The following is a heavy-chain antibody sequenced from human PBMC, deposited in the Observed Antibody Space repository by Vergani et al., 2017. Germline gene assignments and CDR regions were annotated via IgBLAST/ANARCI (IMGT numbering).Heavy chain of an antibody. CDR1: GFTFSSYS. Sequence: EVQLVESGGGLVKPGGSLRLSCAASGFTFSSYSMNWVRQAPGKGLEWVSSISSSSSYIYYADSVKGRFTISRDNAKNSLYLQMNSLRAEDTAVYYCARSGHVIAVAVFLDDWGQGTLVTVSS. J-gene: IGHJ4*02. D-gene: IGHD6-19*01. V-gene: IGHV3-21*01. CDR3: ARSGHVIAVAVFLDD. CDR2: ISSSSSYI.